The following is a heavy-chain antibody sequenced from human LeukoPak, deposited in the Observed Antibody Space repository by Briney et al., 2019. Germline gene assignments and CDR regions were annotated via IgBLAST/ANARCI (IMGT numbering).Heavy chain of an antibody. CDR2: ISSSSSYI. Sequence: GGSLRLSCAASGFTFSSYSMNWVRQAPGKGLEWVSSISSSSSYIYYADSVKGRFTISRDNAKNSLYLQMNSMRAEDTAVYYCARDLGPSGGGDDAFDIWGQGTMVTVSS. CDR1: GFTFSSYS. J-gene: IGHJ3*02. V-gene: IGHV3-21*01. D-gene: IGHD3-16*01. CDR3: ARDLGPSGGGDDAFDI.